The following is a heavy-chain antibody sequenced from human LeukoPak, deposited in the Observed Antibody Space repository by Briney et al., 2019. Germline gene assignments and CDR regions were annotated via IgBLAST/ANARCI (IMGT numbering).Heavy chain of an antibody. CDR3: ARGYYYDSSGYYPPRPYYFDY. D-gene: IGHD3-22*01. CDR2: INHSGST. CDR1: GGSFSGYY. V-gene: IGHV4-34*01. J-gene: IGHJ4*02. Sequence: PSETLSLTCAVYGGSFSGYYWSWIRQPPGKGLEWIGEINHSGSTNYNPSLKSRVTISVDTSKNQFSLKLSSVTAADTAVYYCARGYYYDSSGYYPPRPYYFDYWGQGTLVTVSS.